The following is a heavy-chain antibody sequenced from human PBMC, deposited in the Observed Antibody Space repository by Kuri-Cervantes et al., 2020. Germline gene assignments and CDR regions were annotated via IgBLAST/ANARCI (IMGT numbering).Heavy chain of an antibody. J-gene: IGHJ6*02. CDR1: GFTFSDYY. CDR3: ARAYYGSGSYYKGYGMDV. Sequence: GESLKISCAASGFTFSDYYMSWIRQAPGKGLEWVSYISSSGSTIYYADSAKGRFTISRDNAKNSLYLQMNSLRAEDTAVYYCARAYYGSGSYYKGYGMDVWGQGTTVTVSS. D-gene: IGHD3-10*01. V-gene: IGHV3-11*01. CDR2: ISSSGSTI.